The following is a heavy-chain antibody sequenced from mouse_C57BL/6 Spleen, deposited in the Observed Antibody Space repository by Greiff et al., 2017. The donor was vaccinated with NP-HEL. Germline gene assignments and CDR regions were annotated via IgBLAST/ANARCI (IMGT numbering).Heavy chain of an antibody. D-gene: IGHD1-1*01. Sequence: VQLQQPGAELVKPGASVKMSCKASGYTFTSYWLTWVKQRPGQGLEWIGDIYPGSGSTNYHEKFKTKATLSVDPSSSTAYMQLSSLTSEDYAVNYCARSLLRYYAMYYWGQGTSVTVSS. CDR2: IYPGSGST. CDR1: GYTFTSYW. J-gene: IGHJ4*01. CDR3: ARSLLRYYAMYY. V-gene: IGHV1-55*01.